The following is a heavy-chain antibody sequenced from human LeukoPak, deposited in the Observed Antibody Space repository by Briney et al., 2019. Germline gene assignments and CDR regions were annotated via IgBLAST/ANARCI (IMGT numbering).Heavy chain of an antibody. V-gene: IGHV4-4*07. CDR1: GGSISRYF. J-gene: IGHJ4*02. CDR3: ARGSYYSDY. Sequence: PSETLSLTCTVSGGSISRYFWSWLRQPAGKGLEWIGRIYTSGSTNYNPSLKSRLTMSVDASKNQFSLKLSSVTAADTAVYYCARGSYYSDYWGQGTLVTVSS. CDR2: IYTSGST.